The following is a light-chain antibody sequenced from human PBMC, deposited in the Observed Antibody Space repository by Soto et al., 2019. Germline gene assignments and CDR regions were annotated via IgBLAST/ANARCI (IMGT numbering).Light chain of an antibody. V-gene: IGKV3-20*01. CDR1: QSAYSSY. CDR3: LQYHNLWA. Sequence: ELVLTQSPGTLSLSPGDRATLSCRSSQSAYSSYLSWYQQKPGQAPRLLIYGASNRATGIPDRFSGSGSGTDFTLTISGLEPEDFAVYSCLQYHNLWAFGQGTKVEI. J-gene: IGKJ1*01. CDR2: GAS.